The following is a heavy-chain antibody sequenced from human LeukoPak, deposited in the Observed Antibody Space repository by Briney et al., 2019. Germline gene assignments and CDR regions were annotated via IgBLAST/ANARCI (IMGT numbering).Heavy chain of an antibody. CDR1: GGSISSYY. J-gene: IGHJ6*02. Sequence: SETLSLTCTVSGGSISSYYWSWIRQPPGKGLEWIGYIYYSGSTNYNPSLKSRATIPVDTSKNQFSLKLSSVTAADTAVYYCARSATYSSSWPYYYYGMDVWGQGTTVTVSS. V-gene: IGHV4-59*08. D-gene: IGHD6-13*01. CDR2: IYYSGST. CDR3: ARSATYSSSWPYYYYGMDV.